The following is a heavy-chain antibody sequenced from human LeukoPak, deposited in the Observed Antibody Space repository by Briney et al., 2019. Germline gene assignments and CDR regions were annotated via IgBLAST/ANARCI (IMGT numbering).Heavy chain of an antibody. CDR3: TRDRSGYYYDSSGYPVLFDY. Sequence: PGGSLRLFCAASGFTFSDYYMSWSRQAPGKGLEWVSYISSSGSTIYYADSVKGRFTISRDNAKNSLYLQMNSLRAEDTAVYYCTRDRSGYYYDSSGYPVLFDYWGQGTLVTVSS. J-gene: IGHJ4*02. CDR1: GFTFSDYY. V-gene: IGHV3-11*01. CDR2: ISSSGSTI. D-gene: IGHD3-22*01.